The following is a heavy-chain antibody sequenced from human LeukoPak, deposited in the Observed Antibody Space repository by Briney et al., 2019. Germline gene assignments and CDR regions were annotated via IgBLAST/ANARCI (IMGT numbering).Heavy chain of an antibody. CDR1: GFTFSSYA. CDR2: ISGSGGST. D-gene: IGHD2-15*01. J-gene: IGHJ4*02. Sequence: GGSLRLSCAASGFTFSSYAMSWVRQAPGEGLEWVSAISGSGGSTYYADSVQGRFTISRDNSKNTLYLQMNGLRAEDTAVYYCAKVDRYCSGGSCYGFDYWGQGTLVTVSS. V-gene: IGHV3-23*01. CDR3: AKVDRYCSGGSCYGFDY.